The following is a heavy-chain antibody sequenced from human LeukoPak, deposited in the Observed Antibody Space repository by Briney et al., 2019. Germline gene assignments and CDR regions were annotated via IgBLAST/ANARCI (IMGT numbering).Heavy chain of an antibody. CDR3: ARAVFSYCSGGSCPYFDY. J-gene: IGHJ4*02. V-gene: IGHV4-59*01. CDR1: GGSISDYY. D-gene: IGHD2-15*01. CDR2: IYYSGST. Sequence: SETLSLTYTVSGGSISDYYWTWIRQPPGKGLEWIGYIYYSGSTNYNPSLKSRVTISVDTSRNQFSLKLSSVTAADTAVYYCARAVFSYCSGGSCPYFDYWGQGTLVTVSS.